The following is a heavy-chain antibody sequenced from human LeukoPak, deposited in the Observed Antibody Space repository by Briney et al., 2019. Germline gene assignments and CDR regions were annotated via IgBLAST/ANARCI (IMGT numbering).Heavy chain of an antibody. CDR2: IANSGGNT. J-gene: IGHJ3*01. Sequence: GGSLRLSCAASGFSFSNNAMGWVRQAPGKGLEWVSGIANSGGNTYYADSVKGRFVVSRDNSKNTLFLQMNSLRAEDTAIYYCVKEMKMIVVANDAFDLWGQGSVVTVSS. CDR3: VKEMKMIVVANDAFDL. V-gene: IGHV3-23*01. D-gene: IGHD3-22*01. CDR1: GFSFSNNA.